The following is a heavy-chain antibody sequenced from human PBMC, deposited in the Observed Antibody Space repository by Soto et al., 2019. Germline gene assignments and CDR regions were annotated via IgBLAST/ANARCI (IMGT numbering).Heavy chain of an antibody. CDR3: ARGRDPYNWNHNWFDP. CDR1: GYSISSGYY. Sequence: SETLSLTCAVSGYSISSGYYWGWIRQPPGKGLEWIGSIYHSGSTYYNPSLKSRVTISVDTSKNQFSLKLSSVTAADTAVYYCARGRDPYNWNHNWFDPWGQGTLVTVSS. CDR2: IYHSGST. D-gene: IGHD1-20*01. V-gene: IGHV4-38-2*01. J-gene: IGHJ5*02.